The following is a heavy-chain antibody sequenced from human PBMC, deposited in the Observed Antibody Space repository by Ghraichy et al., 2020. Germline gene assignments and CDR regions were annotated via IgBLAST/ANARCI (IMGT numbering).Heavy chain of an antibody. D-gene: IGHD4-17*01. V-gene: IGHV1-46*01. Sequence: ASVKVSCKASGYTFTSYYMHWVRQAPGQGLEWMGIINPSGGSTSYAQKFQGRVTMTRDTSTSTVYMELSSLRSEDTAVYYCARGGLIRRPSTTVTCCDAFDIWGQGTMVTVSS. CDR3: ARGGLIRRPSTTVTCCDAFDI. CDR2: INPSGGST. CDR1: GYTFTSYY. J-gene: IGHJ3*02.